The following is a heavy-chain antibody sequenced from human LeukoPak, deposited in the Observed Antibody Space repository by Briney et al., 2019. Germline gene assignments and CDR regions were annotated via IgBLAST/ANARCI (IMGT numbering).Heavy chain of an antibody. V-gene: IGHV3-30*19. Sequence: GRSLRLSCAASGFTFSSYGMHWVRQAPGKGLEWVAIISYDGGEKYYAGSVKGRFSISRDNSKNTLYLQMNSLRTEDTAVYYCAREGEALDYWGQGTLVTVSS. J-gene: IGHJ4*02. CDR3: AREGEALDY. CDR2: ISYDGGEK. D-gene: IGHD3-10*01. CDR1: GFTFSSYG.